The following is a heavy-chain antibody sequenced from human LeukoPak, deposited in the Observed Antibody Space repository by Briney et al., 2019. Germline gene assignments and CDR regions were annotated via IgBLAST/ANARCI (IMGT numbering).Heavy chain of an antibody. CDR3: ARGIWEMATIPYWYFDI. Sequence: SETLSLTCTVSGASISRSDCYWVWIRQPPGKGLEWIGYIYYSGSTNYNPSLKSRVTMSVDTSKNQFSLKLSSVTAADTALYYCARGIWEMATIPYWYFDIWGRGTLVTVSS. V-gene: IGHV4-61*05. CDR1: GASISRSDCY. J-gene: IGHJ2*01. D-gene: IGHD5-24*01. CDR2: IYYSGST.